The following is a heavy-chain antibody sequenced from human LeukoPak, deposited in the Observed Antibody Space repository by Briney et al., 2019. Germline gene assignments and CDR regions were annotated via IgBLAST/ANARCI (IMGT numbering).Heavy chain of an antibody. J-gene: IGHJ4*02. V-gene: IGHV3-30*18. D-gene: IGHD2-21*02. Sequence: GGSLRLSCAASGFTFSSYGMHWVRQAPGKGLEWVAVISSDGSKKDYVDSVKGRFTISRDNSNNTLNLQMNGLRPEDTAVYYCAKDRWGDYYFDYWGQGTLVTVSS. CDR3: AKDRWGDYYFDY. CDR1: GFTFSSYG. CDR2: ISSDGSKK.